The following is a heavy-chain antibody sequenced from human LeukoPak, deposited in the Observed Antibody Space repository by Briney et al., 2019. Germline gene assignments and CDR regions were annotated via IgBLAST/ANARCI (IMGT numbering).Heavy chain of an antibody. D-gene: IGHD4-17*01. V-gene: IGHV4-30-4*08. CDR2: IYYSGST. Sequence: SQTLSLTCTVSGGSISSGDYYWNWIRQPPGKGLEWIGFIYYSGSTYYNPSLKSRVTISADTSKNRFSLKLSSVTAAGTAVYFCAREFAVTKTKIFDYWGQGTLVTVSS. CDR1: GGSISSGDYY. J-gene: IGHJ4*02. CDR3: AREFAVTKTKIFDY.